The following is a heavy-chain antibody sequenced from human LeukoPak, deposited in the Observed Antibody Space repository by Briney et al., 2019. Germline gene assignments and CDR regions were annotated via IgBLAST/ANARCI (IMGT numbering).Heavy chain of an antibody. J-gene: IGHJ5*02. D-gene: IGHD4-17*01. Sequence: SETLSLTCTVSGGSISSSSYYWGWIRQPPGKGLEWIGSIYYSGSTYYNPSLKSRVTISVDTSKNQFSLKLSSVTAADTAVYYCAGQGFGTVTPDWFDPWGQGTLVTVSS. CDR3: AGQGFGTVTPDWFDP. V-gene: IGHV4-39*07. CDR1: GGSISSSSYY. CDR2: IYYSGST.